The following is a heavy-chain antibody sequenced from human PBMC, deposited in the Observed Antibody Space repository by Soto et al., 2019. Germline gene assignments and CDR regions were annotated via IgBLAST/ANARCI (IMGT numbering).Heavy chain of an antibody. J-gene: IGHJ4*02. D-gene: IGHD7-27*01. CDR2: ISGSGSST. CDR1: GFTFSSYT. V-gene: IGHV3-23*01. CDR3: AKAWGIDY. Sequence: EVQLLESGGGLVEPGGSRRLSFAASGFTFSSYTMSWVRQAPGKGLEWVSTISGSGSSTYSADSVKGRFTISRDNSKNTLYLQMNSLRVEDTAIYYCAKAWGIDYWGQGTLVTVSS.